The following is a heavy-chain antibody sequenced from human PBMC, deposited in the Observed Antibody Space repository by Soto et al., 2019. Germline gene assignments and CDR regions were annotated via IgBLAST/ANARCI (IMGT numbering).Heavy chain of an antibody. CDR1: GGSFSGYY. Sequence: QVQLQQWGAGLLKPSETLSLTCAVYGGSFSGYYWSWIRKPPGKGLEWIGEINHSGSTNYNPSPKSRVTISVDTSKNQFSLKLSSVTAADTAVYYCASFPKWSTYYGMDVWGQGTTVTVSS. D-gene: IGHD2-15*01. CDR2: INHSGST. J-gene: IGHJ6*02. V-gene: IGHV4-34*01. CDR3: ASFPKWSTYYGMDV.